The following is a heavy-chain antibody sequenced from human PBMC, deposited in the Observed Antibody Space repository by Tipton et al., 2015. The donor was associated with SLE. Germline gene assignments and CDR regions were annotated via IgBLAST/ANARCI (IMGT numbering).Heavy chain of an antibody. V-gene: IGHV3-23*01. CDR2: ISGSGGST. CDR3: ARGGPGGATAVDY. Sequence: SLRLSCAASGFTFSSYAMSWVRQAPGKGLEWVSAISGSGGSTYYADSVKGRFTISRDNAKNSLYLQMNSLRAEDTAVYYCARGGPGGATAVDYWGQGTLVTVSS. CDR1: GFTFSSYA. D-gene: IGHD1-26*01. J-gene: IGHJ4*02.